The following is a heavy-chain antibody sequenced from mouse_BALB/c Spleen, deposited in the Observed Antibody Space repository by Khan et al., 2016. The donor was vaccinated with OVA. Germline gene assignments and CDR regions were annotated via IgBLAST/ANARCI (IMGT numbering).Heavy chain of an antibody. V-gene: IGHV2-2*02. D-gene: IGHD2-4*01. CDR1: GFSLTTYG. Sequence: QVQLKESGPGLVQPSQSLSITCTVSGFSLTTYGVHWVRQSPGKGLEWLGMIWSGGSTDYNAAFISRLSISKDNSTSQVFFKMNSLQPNDTAIYYGARNYDYDEGLAYWGQGTLVTVSA. J-gene: IGHJ3*01. CDR2: IWSGGST. CDR3: ARNYDYDEGLAY.